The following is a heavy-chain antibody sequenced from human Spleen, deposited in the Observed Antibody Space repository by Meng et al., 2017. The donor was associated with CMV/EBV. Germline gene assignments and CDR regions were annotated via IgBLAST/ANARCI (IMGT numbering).Heavy chain of an antibody. Sequence: SETLSLTCAVYGGSFSGYYWSWIRQPPGKGLEWIGEINHSGSTNYNPSLKSRVTISVDTSKNQFSLRLNSVTAADTAVYYCARRGRRQAEYFQLWGQGTLVTVSS. J-gene: IGHJ1*01. CDR3: ARRGRRQAEYFQL. V-gene: IGHV4-34*01. CDR1: GGSFSGYY. CDR2: INHSGST. D-gene: IGHD3-10*01.